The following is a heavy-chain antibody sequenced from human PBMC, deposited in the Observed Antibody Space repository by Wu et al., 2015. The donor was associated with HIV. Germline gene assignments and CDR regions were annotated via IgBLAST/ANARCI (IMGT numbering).Heavy chain of an antibody. J-gene: IGHJ4*02. CDR1: GYSFGSYD. CDR2: VNCNNGVT. D-gene: IGHD6-19*01. CDR3: VRQRAYTSGWYIFDY. V-gene: IGHV1-2*02. Sequence: QVQLVQSGAEVKKPGASVKVSCKASGYSFGSYDFKWVRQATGQGLEWMGYVNCNNGVTNSVQKLQGRVTMTRDTSMSTAYMELSGLTSDDTALYYCVRQRAYTSGWYIFDYWGQGTPVTVFS.